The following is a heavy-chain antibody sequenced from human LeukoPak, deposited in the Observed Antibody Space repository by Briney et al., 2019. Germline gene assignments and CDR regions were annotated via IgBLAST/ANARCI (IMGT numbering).Heavy chain of an antibody. Sequence: PEGSLRLSCAASGFTFSTYAMHWVRQAPGKGLEWVAAISSDGNHKHFADSVRGRFTISRDNSKNTLFLQMNSLRPDDTAVYYCARDRLPPPGVYCFDPWGQGTLVTVSS. CDR3: ARDRLPPPGVYCFDP. V-gene: IGHV3-30-3*01. D-gene: IGHD5-12*01. J-gene: IGHJ5*02. CDR1: GFTFSTYA. CDR2: ISSDGNHK.